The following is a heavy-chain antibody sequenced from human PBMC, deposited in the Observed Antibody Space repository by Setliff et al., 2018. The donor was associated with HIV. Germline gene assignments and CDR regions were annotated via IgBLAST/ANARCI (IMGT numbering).Heavy chain of an antibody. CDR2: IIPISGTV. V-gene: IGHV1-69*05. Sequence: SVKVSCKASGGTFSSYAISWVRQAPGQGLEWMGGIIPISGTVNYAQKFWGRGTITTHESTSTAYMELSSLRSEDTAVYYCARDFGGYCSSMSCPGLFDPWGQGTLVTVSS. J-gene: IGHJ5*02. D-gene: IGHD2-2*01. CDR1: GGTFSSYA. CDR3: ARDFGGYCSSMSCPGLFDP.